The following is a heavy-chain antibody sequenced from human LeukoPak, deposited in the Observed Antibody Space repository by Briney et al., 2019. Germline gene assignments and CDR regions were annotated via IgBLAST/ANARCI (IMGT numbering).Heavy chain of an antibody. D-gene: IGHD5-24*01. V-gene: IGHV1-69*04. CDR2: IIPILGIA. CDR1: GFTFSSYA. J-gene: IGHJ5*02. Sequence: SGGSLRLSCAASGFTFSSYAISWVRQAPGQGLEWMGRIIPILGIANYAQKFQGRVTITADKSTSTAYMELSSLRSEDTAVYYCASAGDNSNVEMATWGQGTLVTVSS. CDR3: ASAGDNSNVEMAT.